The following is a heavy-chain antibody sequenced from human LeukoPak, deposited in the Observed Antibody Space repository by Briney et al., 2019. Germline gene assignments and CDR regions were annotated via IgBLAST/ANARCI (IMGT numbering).Heavy chain of an antibody. CDR1: GFTFSSYT. CDR2: IGTSSTTI. V-gene: IGHV3-48*01. D-gene: IGHD2-21*01. Sequence: GGSLRLSCAASGFTFSSYTMNWVRQPPGKGLEWVSNIGTSSTTIYYADSVKGRFTISRDNAKNSLYLQMNSLRAEDTAVYYCARGRYCGGDCPRFDPWGQGTLVTVSS. CDR3: ARGRYCGGDCPRFDP. J-gene: IGHJ5*02.